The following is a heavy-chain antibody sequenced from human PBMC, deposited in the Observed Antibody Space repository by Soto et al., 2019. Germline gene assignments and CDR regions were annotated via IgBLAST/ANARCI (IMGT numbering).Heavy chain of an antibody. CDR3: ARSGDYVRIYFYY. CDR2: IYYSGST. V-gene: IGHV4-31*03. CDR1: GGSISSDGYY. J-gene: IGHJ4*02. D-gene: IGHD4-17*01. Sequence: QVQLQESRPGLVKPSQTLSLPCTVSGGSISSDGYYWSWISQHPGKGLEWIGYIYYSGSTYYNPSLKSRVTISVDTSKNQFSLKLSSVTAADTAVYYCARSGDYVRIYFYYWGQGTLFTVSS.